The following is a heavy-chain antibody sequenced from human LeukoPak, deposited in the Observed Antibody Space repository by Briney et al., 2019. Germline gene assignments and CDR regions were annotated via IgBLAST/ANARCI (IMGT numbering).Heavy chain of an antibody. CDR2: INPTGGST. CDR1: GYTFTSYY. Sequence: ASVKVSCKASGYTFTSYYMHWVRQAPGQGLEWMGLINPTGGSTGYAQKFQGRVTITRNTSISTAYMELSSLRSEDTAVYYCATSGSYDHDAFDIWGQGTMVTVSS. V-gene: IGHV1-46*01. CDR3: ATSGSYDHDAFDI. D-gene: IGHD1-26*01. J-gene: IGHJ3*02.